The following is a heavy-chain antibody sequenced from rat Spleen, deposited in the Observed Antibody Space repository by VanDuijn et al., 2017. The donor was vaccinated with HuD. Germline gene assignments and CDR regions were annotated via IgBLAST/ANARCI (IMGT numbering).Heavy chain of an antibody. J-gene: IGHJ2*01. V-gene: IGHV5-25*01. Sequence: EVQLVASGGGLVQPGRSLKLSCAASGFTFSDHNMAWVRQAPTKGLEWVASISTGGGNTYYRDSVKGRFTISRDNAKSTLYLQMDSLRSEDTATYYCTEFGLFDYWGQGVMVTVSS. CDR1: GFTFSDHN. D-gene: IGHD4-3*01. CDR3: TEFGLFDY. CDR2: ISTGGGNT.